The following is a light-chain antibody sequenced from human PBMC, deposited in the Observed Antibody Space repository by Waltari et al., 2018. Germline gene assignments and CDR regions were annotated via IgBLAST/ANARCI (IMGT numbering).Light chain of an antibody. Sequence: EIVLTQSPGTLSLSPGERATLSCRASQSVTSISLTWYQQKLGQAPRLLIYGTSSMATGIPDRVSGSGSGTDFTLTISRLGPEDFAVYDCQQYDGEVVTFGGGTKVEI. CDR3: QQYDGEVVT. CDR2: GTS. CDR1: QSVTSIS. V-gene: IGKV3-20*01. J-gene: IGKJ4*01.